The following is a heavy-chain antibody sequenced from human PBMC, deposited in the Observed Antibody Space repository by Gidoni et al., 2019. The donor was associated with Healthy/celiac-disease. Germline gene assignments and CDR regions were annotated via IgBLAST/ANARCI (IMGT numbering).Heavy chain of an antibody. J-gene: IGHJ4*02. V-gene: IGHV4-59*13. CDR3: AGDHSSSSVAPLY. Sequence: GKGLEWIGYIYYSGSTNYNPSLKSRVTISVDTSKNQFSLKLSSVTAADTAVYYCAGDHSSSSVAPLYWGQGTLVTVSS. CDR2: IYYSGST. D-gene: IGHD6-6*01.